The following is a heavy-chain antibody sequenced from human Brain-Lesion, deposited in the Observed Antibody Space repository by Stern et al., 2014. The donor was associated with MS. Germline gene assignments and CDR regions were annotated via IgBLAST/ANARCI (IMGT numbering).Heavy chain of an antibody. CDR2: IYTTGST. Sequence: VQLEESGPGLVKPSQTLSLTCTVSGGSVGSGSYDWSWIRQPAGKGLEWIGRIYTTGSTYYNPSLKSRVSISIVTSKNQFPLKLTSVTAADTAVYYCARDKEDTNMAFRYFDNWGQGTLVTVSS. CDR3: ARDKEDTNMAFRYFDN. V-gene: IGHV4-61*02. J-gene: IGHJ4*02. CDR1: GGSVGSGSYD. D-gene: IGHD5-18*01.